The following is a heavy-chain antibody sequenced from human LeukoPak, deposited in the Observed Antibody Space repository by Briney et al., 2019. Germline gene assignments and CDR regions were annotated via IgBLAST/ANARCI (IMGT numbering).Heavy chain of an antibody. V-gene: IGHV1-69*01. Sequence: GGSLRLSCAASGFTFSSYAISWVRQAPGQGLEWMGGIIPIFGTANYAQKFQGRVTITADESTSTAYMELSSLRSEDTAVYYCARVPSQFGKPFDYWGQGTLVTVSS. CDR1: GFTFSSYA. CDR2: IIPIFGTA. J-gene: IGHJ4*02. D-gene: IGHD3-10*01. CDR3: ARVPSQFGKPFDY.